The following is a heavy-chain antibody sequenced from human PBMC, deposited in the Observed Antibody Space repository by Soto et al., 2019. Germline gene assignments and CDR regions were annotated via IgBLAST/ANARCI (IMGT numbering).Heavy chain of an antibody. V-gene: IGHV4-59*04. D-gene: IGHD6-19*01. CDR1: GGSISSYY. CDR2: IYYNGST. Sequence: PSETLSLTCTVSGGSISSYYWSWIRQPPGKTLEWIATIYYNGSTYSNPSLKSRVTISVDTSNNQLSLKLRSVTAADTAVYYCARHDGFSSGWIFDYWGHGTLVTVSS. J-gene: IGHJ4*01. CDR3: ARHDGFSSGWIFDY.